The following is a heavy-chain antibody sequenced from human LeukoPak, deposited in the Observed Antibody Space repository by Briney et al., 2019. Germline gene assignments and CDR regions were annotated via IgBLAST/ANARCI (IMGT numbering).Heavy chain of an antibody. CDR1: GFTFSSYE. D-gene: IGHD2-2*02. V-gene: IGHV3-48*03. Sequence: PGGSLRLSCAASGFTFSSYEVNWVRQAPDKGLEWLSYTSSSGSTIYYAESVKGRYTISRDNAKNSLYLQMNSLRAEDTAVYYCARVGGCSSTSCYTPWNYYGMDVWGQGTTVTVSS. CDR3: ARVGGCSSTSCYTPWNYYGMDV. J-gene: IGHJ6*02. CDR2: TSSSGSTI.